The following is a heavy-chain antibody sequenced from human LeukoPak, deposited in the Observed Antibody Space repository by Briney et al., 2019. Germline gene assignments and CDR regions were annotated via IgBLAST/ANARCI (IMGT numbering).Heavy chain of an antibody. Sequence: GGSLRLSCAASGFTFSSYWMSWVRQAPGKGLEWVANIKQDGSEKYYVDSVKGRFTISRDNSKNTVFLQMNSLRAEDTAVYYCAKIRGGYHVPPALGGQGTLVTVSS. CDR1: GFTFSSYW. V-gene: IGHV3-7*01. D-gene: IGHD1-26*01. CDR3: AKIRGGYHVPPAL. J-gene: IGHJ4*02. CDR2: IKQDGSEK.